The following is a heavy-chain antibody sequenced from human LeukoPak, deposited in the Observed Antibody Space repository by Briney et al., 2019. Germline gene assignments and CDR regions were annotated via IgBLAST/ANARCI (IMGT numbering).Heavy chain of an antibody. CDR2: IYCTGST. CDR3: ARASGGYYNNWFDP. CDR1: GGSLSTYY. J-gene: IGHJ5*02. Sequence: SETLSLTCTVSGGSLSTYYWSWIRQPPGKGLDWMGYIYCTGSTNYNPSLKSRVTISVDTSKNQFSLNLNSVTAADTAVYYCARASGGYYNNWFDPWGQGTLVTVS. D-gene: IGHD3-22*01. V-gene: IGHV4-59*01.